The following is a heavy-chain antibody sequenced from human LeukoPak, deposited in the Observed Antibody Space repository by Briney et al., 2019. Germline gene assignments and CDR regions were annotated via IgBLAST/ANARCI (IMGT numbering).Heavy chain of an antibody. V-gene: IGHV1-69*04. CDR2: IIPILGIA. Sequence: SVTVSCKASGGTFSSYAISWVRQAPGQGLEWMGRIIPILGIANYAQKFQGRATITADKSTSTAYMELSSLRSEDTAVYYCAREGTTPGGFDYWGQGTLVTVSS. D-gene: IGHD4-11*01. J-gene: IGHJ4*02. CDR1: GGTFSSYA. CDR3: AREGTTPGGFDY.